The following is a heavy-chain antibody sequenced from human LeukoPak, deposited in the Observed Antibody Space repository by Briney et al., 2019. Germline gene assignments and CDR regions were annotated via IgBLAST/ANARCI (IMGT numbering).Heavy chain of an antibody. CDR3: ARDIVATMDGGLDY. J-gene: IGHJ4*02. D-gene: IGHD5-12*01. Sequence: GASVKVSCKASGYTFTGYYMHWVRQAPGQGLEWVGWINPNSGGTNYAQKFQGRVTMTRDTSISTAYMELSRLRSDDTAVYYCARDIVATMDGGLDYWGQGTLVTVSS. V-gene: IGHV1-2*02. CDR2: INPNSGGT. CDR1: GYTFTGYY.